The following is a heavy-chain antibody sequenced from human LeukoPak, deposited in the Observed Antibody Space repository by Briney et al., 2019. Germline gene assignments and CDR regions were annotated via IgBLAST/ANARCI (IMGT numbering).Heavy chain of an antibody. J-gene: IGHJ4*02. CDR3: ARKAAAGYFDY. CDR1: GYTFTSYY. Sequence: ASVKVSCKASGYTFTSYYMHWVRQAPGQGLEWMGIINPSGGSTSYAQKFQGRATMTRDTSTSTVYMELSSLRSEDTAVYYCARKAAAGYFDYWGQGTLVTVSS. D-gene: IGHD6-13*01. CDR2: INPSGGST. V-gene: IGHV1-46*01.